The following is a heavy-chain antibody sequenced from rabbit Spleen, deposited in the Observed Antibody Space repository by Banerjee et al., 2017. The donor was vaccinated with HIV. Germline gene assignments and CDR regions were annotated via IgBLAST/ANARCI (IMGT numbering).Heavy chain of an antibody. CDR2: IYTGSGST. CDR3: ATSTGSDVYAYGMDL. Sequence: QSLEESGGGLVQPEGSLTLTCTVSGFSFSSSYWICWVRQAPGKGLEWIACIYTGSGSTYYASWATGRFTITRSTSLNTVDLKLTSLTAADTATYFCATSTGSDVYAYGMDLWGPGTLVTVS. D-gene: IGHD6-1*01. J-gene: IGHJ6*01. V-gene: IGHV1S43*01. CDR1: GFSFSSSYW.